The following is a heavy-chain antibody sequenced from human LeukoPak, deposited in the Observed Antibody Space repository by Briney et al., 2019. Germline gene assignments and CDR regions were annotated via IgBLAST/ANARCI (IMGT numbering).Heavy chain of an antibody. CDR3: AKDRLSIAAAGTPFDY. Sequence: PGGSLRLSCAASGFTFSSYAMSWVRQAPGKGLEWVSAISGSGGSTYYADSVKGRFTISRDNSKNTLYLQMNSLRAEDTAVYYCAKDRLSIAAAGTPFDYWGQGTLVTVSS. CDR1: GFTFSSYA. D-gene: IGHD6-13*01. J-gene: IGHJ4*02. V-gene: IGHV3-23*01. CDR2: ISGSGGST.